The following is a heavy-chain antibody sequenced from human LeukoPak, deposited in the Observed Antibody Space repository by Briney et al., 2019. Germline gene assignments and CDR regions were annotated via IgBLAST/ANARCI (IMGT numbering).Heavy chain of an antibody. J-gene: IGHJ4*02. V-gene: IGHV1-69*04. Sequence: GASVKVSCKASRGTFYTYGISWVRQAPGQGLEWMGRIIPALGRTDYEQKLQVRVTLTADRSTDTASMELGSLAYADTAMYFCGRDWKLDYWGQGTLVTVSS. CDR3: GRDWKLDY. CDR1: RGTFYTYG. D-gene: IGHD1-1*01. CDR2: IIPALGRT.